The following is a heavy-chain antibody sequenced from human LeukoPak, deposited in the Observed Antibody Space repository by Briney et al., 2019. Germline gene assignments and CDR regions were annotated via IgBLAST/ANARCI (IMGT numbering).Heavy chain of an antibody. CDR3: ARSLKVSAALDVFDI. CDR1: EFTFSSHS. D-gene: IGHD2-2*01. CDR2: ISRSGGSI. J-gene: IGHJ3*02. V-gene: IGHV3-21*01. Sequence: GRSLRLSSAASEFTFSSHSMNWVRQAPGKGMEWVSSISRSGGSIYYADSLKGRFTISRDNAKNSLYLQMNSLRAEDTAVYFCARSLKVSAALDVFDIWGQGTMVTVSS.